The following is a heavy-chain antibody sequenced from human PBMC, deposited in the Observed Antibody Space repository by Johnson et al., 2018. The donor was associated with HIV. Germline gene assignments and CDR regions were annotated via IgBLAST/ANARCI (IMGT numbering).Heavy chain of an antibody. J-gene: IGHJ3*02. CDR3: TTPSGHYRGGCDS. V-gene: IGHV3-15*01. CDR1: GFTFSNAW. D-gene: IGHD4-17*01. Sequence: VQLVESGGGLVKPGGSLRLSCAASGFTFSNAWMSWVRQAPGKGLEWVGRIKSKTDGGTTDYAAPVKGRFTISRDDSKNTRYRQMNSLKTEEPAVYYWTTPSGHYRGGCDSWGQGAMVTGSS. CDR2: IKSKTDGGTT.